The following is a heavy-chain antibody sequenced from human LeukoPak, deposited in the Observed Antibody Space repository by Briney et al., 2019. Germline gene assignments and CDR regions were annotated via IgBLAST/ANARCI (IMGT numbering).Heavy chain of an antibody. CDR1: GFAFRNYA. D-gene: IGHD2-2*02. CDR3: AKELYSLEH. Sequence: GGSLRLSCTASGFAFRNYAMSWVRQAPGKGLEWVSGISGFNTYYADSVKGRFTISRDNSKNVLYLQMNHLRAEDTAIYYCAKELYSLEHWGQGTLVTVSS. V-gene: IGHV3-23*01. J-gene: IGHJ1*01. CDR2: ISGFNT.